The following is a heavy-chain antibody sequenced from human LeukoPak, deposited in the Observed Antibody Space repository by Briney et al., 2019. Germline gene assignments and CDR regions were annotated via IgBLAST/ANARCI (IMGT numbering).Heavy chain of an antibody. J-gene: IGHJ4*02. CDR3: PRDYGWYYFDY. CDR1: GFTFSSYW. V-gene: IGHV3-74*01. D-gene: IGHD6-19*01. CDR2: INSDGSST. Sequence: GGSLRLSCAASGFTFSSYWMHWVRQAPGKGLVWVSRINSDGSSTSYADSVKGRFTISRDNAKNTLYLQMNSLRAEDTAVYYCPRDYGWYYFDYWGQGTLVTVSS.